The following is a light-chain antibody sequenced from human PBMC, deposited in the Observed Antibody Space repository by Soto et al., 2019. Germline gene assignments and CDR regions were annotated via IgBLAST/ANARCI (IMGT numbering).Light chain of an antibody. V-gene: IGLV2-23*01. CDR1: SSDVGSYNL. CDR3: CSYERSSTPRYV. CDR2: EGS. Sequence: QSALTQPASVSESPGQSITISCTGTSSDVGSYNLVSWYQHHPGKAPKLLIYEGSKRPSGVSNRFSGSKSGNTASLTISGLQAEDEADYYCCSYERSSTPRYVFGTGTKVTVL. J-gene: IGLJ1*01.